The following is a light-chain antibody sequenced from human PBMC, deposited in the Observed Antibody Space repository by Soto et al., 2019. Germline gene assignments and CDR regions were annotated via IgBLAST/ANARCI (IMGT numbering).Light chain of an antibody. CDR2: RSN. CDR1: SSSIGSNY. V-gene: IGLV1-47*01. Sequence: QSVLAQPPSASGTPGQRVTISCSGSSSSIGSNYVYWYQQFPGTAPKLLIYRSNQRASGVPDRFSGSKSGTSASLAISGLRSEDEADYYCAAWDDSLSVHYVFGTGTKVTVL. J-gene: IGLJ1*01. CDR3: AAWDDSLSVHYV.